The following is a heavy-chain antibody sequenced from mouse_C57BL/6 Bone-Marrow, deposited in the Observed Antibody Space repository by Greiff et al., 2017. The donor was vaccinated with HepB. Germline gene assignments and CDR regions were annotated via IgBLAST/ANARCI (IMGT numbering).Heavy chain of an antibody. V-gene: IGHV1-81*01. CDR3: ARGPSTIRIETWFAY. CDR1: GYTFTSYG. J-gene: IGHJ3*01. CDR2: IYPRSGNT. Sequence: VQLVESGAELARPGASVKLSCKASGYTFTSYGISWVKQRTGQGLEWIGEIYPRSGNTYYNEKFKGKATLTADKSSSTAYMELRSRTSEDSAVYFCARGPSTIRIETWFAYWGQGTLVTVSA. D-gene: IGHD2-1*01.